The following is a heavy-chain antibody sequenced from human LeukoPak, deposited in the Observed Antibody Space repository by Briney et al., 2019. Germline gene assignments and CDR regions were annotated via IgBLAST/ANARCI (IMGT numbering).Heavy chain of an antibody. V-gene: IGHV3-30*01. J-gene: IGHJ4*02. D-gene: IGHD4-23*01. Sequence: PGGSLRLSCAASGFSFSSYAMSWVRQAPGKGLEWVAVISYDGSNKYYADSVKGRFTISRDNSKNTLYLQMNSLRAEDTAVYHCAREMGSNSVSDYWGQGTLVTVSS. CDR3: AREMGSNSVSDY. CDR1: GFSFSSYA. CDR2: ISYDGSNK.